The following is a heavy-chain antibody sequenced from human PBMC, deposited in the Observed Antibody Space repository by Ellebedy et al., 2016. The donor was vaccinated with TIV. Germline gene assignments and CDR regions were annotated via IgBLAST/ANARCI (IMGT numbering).Heavy chain of an antibody. Sequence: PGGSLRLSCKGSGNSFTNYWISWVRQMPGKGLEWMGRIDPSDSYTNYSPSFQGQVTISADKSISTAYLQWSSLKASDTAMYYCVRTITYEYYGLDVWGQGTTVTVSS. D-gene: IGHD3-10*01. CDR3: VRTITYEYYGLDV. V-gene: IGHV5-10-1*04. J-gene: IGHJ6*02. CDR2: IDPSDSYT. CDR1: GNSFTNYW.